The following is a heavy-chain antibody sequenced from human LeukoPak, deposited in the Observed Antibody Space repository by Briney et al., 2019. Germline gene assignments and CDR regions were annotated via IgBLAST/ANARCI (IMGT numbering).Heavy chain of an antibody. D-gene: IGHD3-10*01. CDR1: GFTFSNYA. CDR2: ISGSGDNT. J-gene: IGHJ4*02. V-gene: IGHV3-23*01. Sequence: PGGSLRLSCAASGFTFSNYAMSWVRQAPGKGLEWVSAISGSGDNTYYADSVKGRFTISRDNSKNSLYLQMNSLRTEDTAFYYCALQGERWGQGTLVTVSS. CDR3: ALQGER.